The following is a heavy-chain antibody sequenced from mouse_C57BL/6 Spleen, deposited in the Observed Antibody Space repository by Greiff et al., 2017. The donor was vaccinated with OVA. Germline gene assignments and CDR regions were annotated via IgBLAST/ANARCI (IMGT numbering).Heavy chain of an antibody. CDR1: GYAFSSSW. D-gene: IGHD2-5*01. CDR2: IYPGDGDT. J-gene: IGHJ2*01. CDR3: ARKYYSNYFDY. V-gene: IGHV1-82*01. Sequence: QVQLKQSGPELVKPGASVKISCKASGYAFSSSWMNWVKQRPGKGLEWIGRIYPGDGDTNYNGKFKGKATLTADKSSSTAYMQLSSLTSEDSAVYFCARKYYSNYFDYWGQGTTLTVSS.